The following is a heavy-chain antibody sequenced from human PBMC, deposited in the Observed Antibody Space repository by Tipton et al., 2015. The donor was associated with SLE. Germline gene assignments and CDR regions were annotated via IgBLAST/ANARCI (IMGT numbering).Heavy chain of an antibody. V-gene: IGHV3-30*02. CDR1: GFTFRTYG. J-gene: IGHJ4*02. CDR2: IRFGGNVK. D-gene: IGHD2-8*01. Sequence: SLRLSCAASGFTFRTYGMHWVRQAPGKGLEWVSFIRFGGNVKQYADSVRGRFTISRDNSKNTLSLQMDSLRPEDTSIYYCASILGNTNPSDFWGQGTLVTVSS. CDR3: ASILGNTNPSDF.